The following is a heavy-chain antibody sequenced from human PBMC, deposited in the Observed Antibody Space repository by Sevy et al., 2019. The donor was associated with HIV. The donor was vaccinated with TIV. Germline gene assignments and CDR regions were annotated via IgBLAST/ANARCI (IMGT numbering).Heavy chain of an antibody. CDR2: IYSAETP. D-gene: IGHD5-18*01. J-gene: IGHJ4*02. Sequence: GGSLRLSCAASGFSVIGNYMTWFRQAPGKGLEGVAVIYSAETPYHADSVKDRFTISWDNSKNRLYLQMSSLRAEDTAIYYCARGKSGYGYALNYWGQGTLVTVSS. CDR3: ARGKSGYGYALNY. CDR1: GFSVIGNY. V-gene: IGHV3-66*01.